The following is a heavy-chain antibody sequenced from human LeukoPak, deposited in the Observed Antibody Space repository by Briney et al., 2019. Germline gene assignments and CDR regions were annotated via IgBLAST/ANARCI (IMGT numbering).Heavy chain of an antibody. Sequence: SETLSLTCTVSGGSISSYYWSWIRQPPGKGLEWIGYIYYSGSTNYNPSLKSRVTISVDTSKNQFSLKLSSVTAADTAVYYCTRLDELELRVHDYWGQGTLVTASS. V-gene: IGHV4-59*01. CDR2: IYYSGST. CDR3: TRLDELELRVHDY. CDR1: GGSISSYY. J-gene: IGHJ4*02. D-gene: IGHD1-7*01.